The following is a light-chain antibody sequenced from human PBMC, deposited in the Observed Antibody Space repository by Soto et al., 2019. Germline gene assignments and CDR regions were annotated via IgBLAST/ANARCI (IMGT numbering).Light chain of an antibody. CDR3: CSYAGSDTYVF. J-gene: IGLJ2*01. V-gene: IGLV2-23*01. Sequence: QTVVTQPASVSGSPGQSITISCTGTSSDVGGYNLVSWYQQYPGKAPKLLIYEGDKRSSGVSDRFSGSKSGNTASLTISGLQAEDEADYHCCSYAGSDTYVFFGGGTKLTVL. CDR1: SSDVGGYNL. CDR2: EGD.